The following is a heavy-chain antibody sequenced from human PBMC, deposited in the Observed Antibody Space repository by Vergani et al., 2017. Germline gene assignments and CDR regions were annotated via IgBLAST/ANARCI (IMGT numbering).Heavy chain of an antibody. CDR3: ARGGFCGVPAARCPNDY. J-gene: IGHJ4*02. CDR1: GYTFTNYY. CDR2: INPSGGST. V-gene: IGHV1-46*03. D-gene: IGHD2-2*01. Sequence: QVLLVQSGAEVKKPGASVRVSCKTSGYTFTNYYIHWVRQAPGQGLEWMGIINPSGGSTTYAQQFQGRLTMTRDTSTSTVYMDLNSLKTEDTAVYYCARGGFCGVPAARCPNDYWGQGTLVTVSS.